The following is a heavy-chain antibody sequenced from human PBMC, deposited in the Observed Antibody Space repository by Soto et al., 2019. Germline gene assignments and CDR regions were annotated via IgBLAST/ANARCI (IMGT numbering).Heavy chain of an antibody. J-gene: IGHJ3*02. D-gene: IGHD2-15*01. CDR1: GFTFSSYS. CDR2: ISSSSSYI. V-gene: IGHV3-21*01. CDR3: ARDSPVYYEYCSGGSCYSNDAFDI. Sequence: GGSLRLSCAASGFTFSSYSMNWVRQAPGKGLEWVSSISSSSSYIYYADSVKGRFTISRDNAKNSLYLQMNSLRAEDTAVYYCARDSPVYYEYCSGGSCYSNDAFDIWGQGTMVTVSS.